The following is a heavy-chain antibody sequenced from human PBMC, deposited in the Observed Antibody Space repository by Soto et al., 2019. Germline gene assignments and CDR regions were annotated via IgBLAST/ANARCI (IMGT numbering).Heavy chain of an antibody. D-gene: IGHD2-15*01. CDR1: GYTLITHG. CDR3: ARGGRRVNTLIDLQIPLDY. CDR2: INPYNGNT. J-gene: IGHJ4*02. Sequence: ASVKVSCKASGYTLITHGISWVRQAPGQGLEWMGWINPYNGNTDYARKVQGRVTMTTDTSTNTAYMELRSLRSDDTAVYYCARGGRRVNTLIDLQIPLDYWGQGTLVTVSS. V-gene: IGHV1-18*01.